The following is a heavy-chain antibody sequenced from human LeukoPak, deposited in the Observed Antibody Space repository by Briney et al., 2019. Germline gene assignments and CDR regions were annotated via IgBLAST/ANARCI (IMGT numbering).Heavy chain of an antibody. D-gene: IGHD1-1*01. V-gene: IGHV3-53*01. J-gene: IGHJ4*02. CDR2: IYSGGST. Sequence: SGGSLRLSCAASGFTVSSNYMSWVRQAPGKGLEWVSVIYSGGSTYYADSVKGRFTISRDNSKNTLYLQMNSLRAEDTAVYYCASAYQYNWNDVGVYYFVYWGQGTLVTASS. CDR3: ASAYQYNWNDVGVYYFVY. CDR1: GFTVSSNY.